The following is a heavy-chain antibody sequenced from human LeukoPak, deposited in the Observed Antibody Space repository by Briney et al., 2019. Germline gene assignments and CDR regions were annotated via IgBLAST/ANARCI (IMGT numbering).Heavy chain of an antibody. CDR3: AREAPPHPAAGTFPNWSDP. Sequence: SATLSLTCTVSGGTISSYYWSWIRQPPGKGLEWIGYIYYSGSTNYNPSLKSRVTISVDTSKNQFSLKLSSVTAADTAVYYCAREAPPHPAAGTFPNWSDPWGKGTTVTVSS. D-gene: IGHD6-13*01. V-gene: IGHV4-59*01. J-gene: IGHJ6*04. CDR1: GGTISSYY. CDR2: IYYSGST.